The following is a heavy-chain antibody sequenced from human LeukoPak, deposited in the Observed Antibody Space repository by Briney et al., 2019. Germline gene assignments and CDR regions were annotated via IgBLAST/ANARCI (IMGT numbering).Heavy chain of an antibody. J-gene: IGHJ4*02. CDR2: ISYDGSNK. D-gene: IGHD5-18*01. CDR1: GFTFSSYA. Sequence: GRPLRLSCAASGFTFSSYAMHWVRQAPGKGLEWVAVISYDGSNKYYADSVKGRFTISRDNSKNTLYLQMNSLRAEDTAVYYCARAFRGYSYGPNPFDYWGQGTLVTVSS. CDR3: ARAFRGYSYGPNPFDY. V-gene: IGHV3-30-3*01.